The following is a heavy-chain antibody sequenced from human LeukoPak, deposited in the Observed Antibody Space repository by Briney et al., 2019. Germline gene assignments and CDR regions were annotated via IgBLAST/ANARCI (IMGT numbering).Heavy chain of an antibody. J-gene: IGHJ4*02. Sequence: ETLSLTCTVSGGSISSYYWSWIRQPPGKGLEWIGYIYYSGSTNYNPSLKSRVTISVDTSKNQFSLKLSSVAAADTAVYYCARTHCSGGSCYSDYWGQGTLVTVSS. CDR3: ARTHCSGGSCYSDY. CDR2: IYYSGST. D-gene: IGHD2-15*01. V-gene: IGHV4-59*12. CDR1: GGSISSYY.